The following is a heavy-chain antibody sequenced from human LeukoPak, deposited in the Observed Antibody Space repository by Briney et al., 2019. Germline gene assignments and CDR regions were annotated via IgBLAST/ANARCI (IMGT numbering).Heavy chain of an antibody. Sequence: GAAVKVSCKASVYTLTGYYMHWVRQAPGQGLEWMGWINPNSGGTDYAQEFQGRVTMTRDTSISTAYMELSRLRSAATAVYYCASQGLVVPAPFMLWGQGTLVTVSS. J-gene: IGHJ4*02. D-gene: IGHD2-2*01. CDR2: INPNSGGT. V-gene: IGHV1-2*02. CDR1: VYTLTGYY. CDR3: ASQGLVVPAPFML.